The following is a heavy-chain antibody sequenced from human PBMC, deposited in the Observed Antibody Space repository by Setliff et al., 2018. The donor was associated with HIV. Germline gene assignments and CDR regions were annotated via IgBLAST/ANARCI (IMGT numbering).Heavy chain of an antibody. CDR3: ARETYFFDVTTFYSYALGV. J-gene: IGHJ6*02. V-gene: IGHV1-69*04. Sequence: GASVKVSCKASGGTLRSYGMTWVRQAPGQGLEWMGTVIPVRDMANYAEKFQGRVTITADRSTSTSYMELRGLRSEDTAVYLCARETYFFDVTTFYSYALGVWGQGTTVTVSS. D-gene: IGHD4-17*01. CDR2: VIPVRDMA. CDR1: GGTLRSYG.